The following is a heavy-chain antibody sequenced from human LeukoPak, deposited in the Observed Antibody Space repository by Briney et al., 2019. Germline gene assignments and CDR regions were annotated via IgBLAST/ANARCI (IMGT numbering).Heavy chain of an antibody. Sequence: PGGSLRLSCAASGFTFSSYAMSWVRQAPGKGLEWVSAISGSGGSTYYADSVKGRFTISRDNAKNSLYLQMNSLRAEDTAVYYCARDKQLPPDYYYYGMDVWGQGTTVTVSS. D-gene: IGHD6-13*01. CDR2: ISGSGGST. J-gene: IGHJ6*02. CDR1: GFTFSSYA. CDR3: ARDKQLPPDYYYYGMDV. V-gene: IGHV3-23*01.